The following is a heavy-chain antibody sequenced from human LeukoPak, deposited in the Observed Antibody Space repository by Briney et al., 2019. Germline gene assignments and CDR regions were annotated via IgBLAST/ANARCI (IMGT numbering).Heavy chain of an antibody. CDR2: IKQDGSEK. CDR3: AREGLTVWELPHFDY. J-gene: IGHJ4*02. D-gene: IGHD1-26*01. CDR1: GFTFSSYW. V-gene: IGHV3-7*01. Sequence: PGGSLRLSCAASGFTFSSYWMSWVRQAPGKGLEWVANIKQDGSEKYYVDSVKGRFTISRDNAKNSLYLQMNSLRAEDTAVYYCAREGLTVWELPHFDYWGQGTLVTVSS.